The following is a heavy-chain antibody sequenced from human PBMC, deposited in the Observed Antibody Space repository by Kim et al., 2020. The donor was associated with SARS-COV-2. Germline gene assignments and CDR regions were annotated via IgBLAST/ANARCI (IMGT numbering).Heavy chain of an antibody. Sequence: ASVKVSCKASGYTFTSYYMHWVRQAPGQGLEWMGIINPSGGSTSYAQKFQGRVTMTRDTSTSTVYMELSSLRSEDTAVYYCAREEAAEYYYYGMDVWGQGTTVTVSS. J-gene: IGHJ6*02. D-gene: IGHD6-13*01. CDR1: GYTFTSYY. CDR2: INPSGGST. CDR3: AREEAAEYYYYGMDV. V-gene: IGHV1-46*01.